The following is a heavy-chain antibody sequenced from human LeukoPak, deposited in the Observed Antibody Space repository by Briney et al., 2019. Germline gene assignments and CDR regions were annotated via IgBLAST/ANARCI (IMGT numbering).Heavy chain of an antibody. V-gene: IGHV3-53*01. D-gene: IGHD1-1*01. Sequence: GRSLRLSCAASGFTVSSNYMSWVRQAPGKGLEWVSVIYSGGSTYYADSVKGRFTISRDNSKNTLYLQMNSLRAEDTAVYYCARGHNTGYYYYYMDVWGKGTTVTVSS. CDR3: ARGHNTGYYYYYMDV. CDR2: IYSGGST. CDR1: GFTVSSNY. J-gene: IGHJ6*03.